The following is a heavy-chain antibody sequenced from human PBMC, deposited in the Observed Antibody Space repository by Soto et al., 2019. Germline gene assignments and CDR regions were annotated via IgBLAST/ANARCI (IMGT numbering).Heavy chain of an antibody. CDR1: GGSISSGGYS. J-gene: IGHJ4*02. Sequence: SETLSLTCAVSGGSISSGGYSWSWIRQPPGKGLEWIGYIYHSGSTYYNPSLKSRVTISVDTSKNQFSLRLTSVTAADTAVYYCARYRREAVAGYTLDNWGQGILVTVSS. CDR2: IYHSGST. V-gene: IGHV4-30-2*01. D-gene: IGHD6-13*01. CDR3: ARYRREAVAGYTLDN.